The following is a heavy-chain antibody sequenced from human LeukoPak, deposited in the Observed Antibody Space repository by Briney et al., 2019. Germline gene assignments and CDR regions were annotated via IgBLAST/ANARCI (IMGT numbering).Heavy chain of an antibody. V-gene: IGHV3-30-3*01. J-gene: IGHJ4*02. D-gene: IGHD7-27*01. CDR3: ARRDNWGLDY. CDR2: ISYDGSSK. CDR1: GFTFSTYT. Sequence: PGGSLRLSCAASGFTFSTYTIHWVRQAPGKGLEWVALISYDGSSKYCANSVKGRFTISRGNSKNTLYLQMNSLRAEDTAVYYCARRDNWGLDYWGQGTLVTVSS.